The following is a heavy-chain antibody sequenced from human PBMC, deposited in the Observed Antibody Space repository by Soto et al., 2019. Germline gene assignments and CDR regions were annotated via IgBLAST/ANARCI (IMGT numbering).Heavy chain of an antibody. CDR2: IHSDGTST. CDR1: GFTFDYYW. CDR3: ARGDRWAFGL. Sequence: EVQLVESGGGLVQPGESLRLSCAASGFTFDYYWMHWDRQAPGKGLVWVSRIHSDGTSTTYADSVKGRFTISRDNAKNTLSLQMNSLRAEDTPVYYCARGDRWAFGLWGQGTVVTVSS. V-gene: IGHV3-74*01. D-gene: IGHD3-16*01. J-gene: IGHJ3*01.